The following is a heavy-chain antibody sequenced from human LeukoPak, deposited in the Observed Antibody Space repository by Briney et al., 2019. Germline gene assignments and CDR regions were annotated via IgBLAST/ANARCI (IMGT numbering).Heavy chain of an antibody. Sequence: SETLSLTCAAYGGSFSGYYWSWIRQPPGKGLEWIGEINHSGSTNYNPSLGSRVTISVDTSKNQFSLKLSSVTAADTAVYYCARGPQYCSSTSCYIRRAHYYYYYMDVWGKGTTVTVSS. CDR1: GGSFSGYY. J-gene: IGHJ6*03. CDR2: INHSGST. V-gene: IGHV4-34*01. D-gene: IGHD2-2*02. CDR3: ARGPQYCSSTSCYIRRAHYYYYYMDV.